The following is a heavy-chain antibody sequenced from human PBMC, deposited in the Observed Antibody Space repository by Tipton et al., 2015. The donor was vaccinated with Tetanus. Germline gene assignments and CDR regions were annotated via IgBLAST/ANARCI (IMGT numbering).Heavy chain of an antibody. J-gene: IGHJ4*02. CDR2: IKQDGSEK. Sequence: SLRLSCAASGFTFSSYWMSWVRQAPGEGLEWVANIKQDGSEKYYVDSVKGRFTISRDNAKNSLYLQMNSLRAEDTAVYYCASWFGRGGSYYFDYWGQGTLVTVSS. V-gene: IGHV3-7*01. D-gene: IGHD3-10*01. CDR1: GFTFSSYW. CDR3: ASWFGRGGSYYFDY.